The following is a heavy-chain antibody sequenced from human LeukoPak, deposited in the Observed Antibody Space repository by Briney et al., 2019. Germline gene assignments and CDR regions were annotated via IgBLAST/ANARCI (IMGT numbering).Heavy chain of an antibody. V-gene: IGHV3-30-3*01. Sequence: GGSLRLSCAASGFTFSSYAMHWVRQAPGKGLEWVAAISYDGSNKYYADSVKGRFTISRDNSKNTLYLQMNSLRAEDTAVYYCATPGPYSGSYYGYWGQGTLVTVSS. J-gene: IGHJ4*02. CDR3: ATPGPYSGSYYGY. D-gene: IGHD1-26*01. CDR1: GFTFSSYA. CDR2: ISYDGSNK.